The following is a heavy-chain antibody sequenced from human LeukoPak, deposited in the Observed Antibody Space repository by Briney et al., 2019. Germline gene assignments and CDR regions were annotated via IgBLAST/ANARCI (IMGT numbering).Heavy chain of an antibody. CDR2: IYYSGST. J-gene: IGHJ3*02. CDR3: ARWDYYDSSGYSI. CDR1: GGSFSGYY. Sequence: SETLSLTCAVYGGSFSGYYWSWIRQPPGKGLEWIGYIYYSGSTYYNPSLKSRVTISVDTSKNQFSLKLSSVTAADTAVYYCARWDYYDSSGYSIWGQGTMVTVSS. D-gene: IGHD3-22*01. V-gene: IGHV4-30-4*08.